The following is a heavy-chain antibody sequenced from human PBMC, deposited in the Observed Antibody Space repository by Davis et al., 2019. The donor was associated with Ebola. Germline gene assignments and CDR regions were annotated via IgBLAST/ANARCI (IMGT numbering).Heavy chain of an antibody. CDR1: VITFSSYA. D-gene: IGHD5/OR15-5a*01. CDR3: AKDHSLFRGGFDY. CDR2: ISGSGGST. V-gene: IGHV3-23*01. Sequence: GGSLRLSCTDSVITFSSYAMTWVRQAPGKGLEWVSAISGSGGSTYYADSVKGRFTISRDNSKNTLYLQMNSLRAEDTAVYYCAKDHSLFRGGFDYWGQGTLVTVSS. J-gene: IGHJ4*02.